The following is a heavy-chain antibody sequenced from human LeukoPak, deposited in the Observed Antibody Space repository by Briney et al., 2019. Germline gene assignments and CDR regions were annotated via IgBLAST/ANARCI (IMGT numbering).Heavy chain of an antibody. D-gene: IGHD3-10*01. CDR1: GFTFSSYA. V-gene: IGHV3-23*01. Sequence: PGGSLRLSCAASGFTFSSYAMSWVRQAHRKGLEWDSAISGSGGSTYYACSVKGRFTISRENSENRLYLKMNSLTAEDTAVYYCAKDPGGGYYFDYWGQGTLVTVSS. J-gene: IGHJ4*02. CDR3: AKDPGGGYYFDY. CDR2: ISGSGGST.